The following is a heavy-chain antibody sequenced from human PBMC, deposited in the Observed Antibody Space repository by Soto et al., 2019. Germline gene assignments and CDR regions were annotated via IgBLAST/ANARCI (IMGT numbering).Heavy chain of an antibody. J-gene: IGHJ4*02. CDR2: INPSGGST. V-gene: IGHV1-46*01. CDR3: ARGYDYGDYTAYYFDY. D-gene: IGHD4-17*01. CDR1: GYTFTSYY. Sequence: QVQLVQSGAEVKKPGASVKVSCKASGYTFTSYYMHWVRQAPGQGLEWMGIINPSGGSTSYAQKFQGRTTMTRDTSTSTVYVELSSLRSEDTAVYYCARGYDYGDYTAYYFDYWGQGTLVTVSS.